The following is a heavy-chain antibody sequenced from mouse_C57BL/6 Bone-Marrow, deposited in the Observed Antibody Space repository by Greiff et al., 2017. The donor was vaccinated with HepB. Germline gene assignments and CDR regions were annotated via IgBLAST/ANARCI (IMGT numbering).Heavy chain of an antibody. CDR1: GFTFSSYA. CDR2: ISDGGSYT. CDR3: ARDITTVVAVYYAMDY. Sequence: DVMLVESGGGLVKPGGSLKLSCAASGFTFSSYAMSWVRQTPEKRLEWVATISDGGSYTYYPDNVKGRFTISRDNAKNNLYLQMSHLKSEDTAMYYCARDITTVVAVYYAMDYWGQGTSVTVSS. J-gene: IGHJ4*01. D-gene: IGHD1-1*01. V-gene: IGHV5-4*01.